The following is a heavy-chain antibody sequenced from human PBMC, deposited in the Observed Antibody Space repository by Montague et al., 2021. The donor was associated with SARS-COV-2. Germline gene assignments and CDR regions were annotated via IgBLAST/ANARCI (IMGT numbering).Heavy chain of an antibody. V-gene: IGHV4-59*08. D-gene: IGHD3-9*01. CDR3: ARTYYDILTGYYNRGAFDI. Sequence: YSGSTNYNPSLKSRATISVDTFQNQFSLKLSSVTAADTAVYYCARTYYDILTGYYNRGAFDILGEGKMVT. J-gene: IGHJ3*02. CDR2: YSGST.